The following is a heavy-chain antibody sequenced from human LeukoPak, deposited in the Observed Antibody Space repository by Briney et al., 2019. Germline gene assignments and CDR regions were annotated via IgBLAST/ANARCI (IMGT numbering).Heavy chain of an antibody. Sequence: PGGSLRLSCAASGFTFSSYSMNWVRQAPGKGLEWVSYISSSSSTMYYADSVKGRFTISRDNAKNSLYLQMNSLRAEDTAVYYCARLYCSGGSCYTQPYLLSATWYYYYGMDVWGQGTTVTVSS. J-gene: IGHJ6*02. CDR3: ARLYCSGGSCYTQPYLLSATWYYYYGMDV. V-gene: IGHV3-48*04. CDR2: ISSSSSTM. D-gene: IGHD2-15*01. CDR1: GFTFSSYS.